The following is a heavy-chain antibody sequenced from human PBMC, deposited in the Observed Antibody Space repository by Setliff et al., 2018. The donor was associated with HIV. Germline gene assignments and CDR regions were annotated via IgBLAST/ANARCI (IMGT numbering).Heavy chain of an antibody. CDR1: GGSISSYY. CDR3: ARDGIYCSGGRCGEISDN. Sequence: SETLSLTCTVSGGSISSYYWSWIRQPPGKGLEWIGNIHSSGSTNYNPSPESRVTISVDTSKNQFSLKLTSVTAADTAVYYCARDGIYCSGGRCGEISDNWGQGTLVTVSS. V-gene: IGHV4-4*09. J-gene: IGHJ4*02. D-gene: IGHD2-15*01. CDR2: IHSSGST.